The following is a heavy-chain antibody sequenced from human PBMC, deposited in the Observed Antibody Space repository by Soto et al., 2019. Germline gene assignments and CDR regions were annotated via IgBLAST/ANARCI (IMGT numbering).Heavy chain of an antibody. CDR1: GFTFSSYG. CDR2: IWYDGSNK. D-gene: IGHD2-2*01. V-gene: IGHV3-33*01. CDR3: ARGRGAVVVPAASAIDY. Sequence: GGSLRLSCAASGFTFSSYGMHWVRQAPGKGLEWVAVIWYDGSNKYYADSVKGRFTISRDNSKNTLYLQMNSLRAEDTAVYYCARGRGAVVVPAASAIDYWGQGTLVTVSS. J-gene: IGHJ4*02.